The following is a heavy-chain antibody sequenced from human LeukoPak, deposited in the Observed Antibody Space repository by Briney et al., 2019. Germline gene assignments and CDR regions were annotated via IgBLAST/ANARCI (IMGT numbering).Heavy chain of an antibody. Sequence: GGSLRLSCAASGFTSSTYAMSWVRQAPGKGLEWVSAISGSGGSTYYADSVKGRFTISRDNSKNTLYLQMNSLRAEDTAVYYCAKDQQGVATLGDYWGQGTLVTVSS. V-gene: IGHV3-23*01. CDR2: ISGSGGST. D-gene: IGHD5-12*01. J-gene: IGHJ4*02. CDR3: AKDQQGVATLGDY. CDR1: GFTSSTYA.